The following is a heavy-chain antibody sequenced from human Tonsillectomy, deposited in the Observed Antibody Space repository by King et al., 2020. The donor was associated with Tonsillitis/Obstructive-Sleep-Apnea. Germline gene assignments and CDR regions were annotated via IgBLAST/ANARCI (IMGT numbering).Heavy chain of an antibody. CDR3: ARTSLPGNIVATIPVYYGCSYMEV. D-gene: IGHD5-12*01. Sequence: VQLVQSGAEVKKPGSPVKVSCKASGGTFRSYAISWVRQAPGQGLEWMGGIIPKFDTANYAQKFQGRVVITADESTSTAYMELSSLRSEDTAVYYCARTSLPGNIVATIPVYYGCSYMEVWGKGTTGTVSS. CDR2: IIPKFDTA. CDR1: GGTFRSYA. J-gene: IGHJ6*03. V-gene: IGHV1-69*12.